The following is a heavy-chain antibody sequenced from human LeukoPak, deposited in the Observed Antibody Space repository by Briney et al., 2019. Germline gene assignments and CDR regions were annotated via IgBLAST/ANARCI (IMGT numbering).Heavy chain of an antibody. CDR3: AKEADYDLGFDP. Sequence: GGSLRLSCAASGFTFDDYTMHWVRQAPGKGLEWVSLISWDGGSTYYADSVKGRFTISRDNSKNSLYLQMNSLRTEDTALYYCAKEADYDLGFDPWGQGTLVNVSS. V-gene: IGHV3-43*01. CDR2: ISWDGGST. J-gene: IGHJ5*02. D-gene: IGHD3-3*01. CDR1: GFTFDDYT.